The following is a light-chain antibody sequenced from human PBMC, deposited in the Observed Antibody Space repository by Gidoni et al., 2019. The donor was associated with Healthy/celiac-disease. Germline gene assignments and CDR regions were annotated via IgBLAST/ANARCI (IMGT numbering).Light chain of an antibody. Sequence: DIQRTQSPSSLSASVGDRVTITFRASQSISSYLNWYQQKPGKAPKLLIYAASSLQSGVPSRFSGSGSGTDFTLTISSLQPEDFATYYCQQSYSTPPCTFGQXTKVEIK. CDR2: AAS. V-gene: IGKV1-39*01. CDR1: QSISSY. J-gene: IGKJ1*01. CDR3: QQSYSTPPCT.